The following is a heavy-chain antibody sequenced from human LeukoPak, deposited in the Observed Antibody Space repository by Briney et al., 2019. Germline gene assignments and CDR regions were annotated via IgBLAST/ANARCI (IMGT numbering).Heavy chain of an antibody. CDR3: ARGDFLDY. CDR1: GFTFSSYG. V-gene: IGHV3-33*01. Sequence: PGGSLRLSCAASGFTFSSYGMHWVRQAPGKGLEWVAVIWYDGSNKYYADSVKGRFTISRDDSKNTLYLQMNSLRPEDTAVYYCARGDFLDYWGQGTLVTVSS. CDR2: IWYDGSNK. J-gene: IGHJ4*02.